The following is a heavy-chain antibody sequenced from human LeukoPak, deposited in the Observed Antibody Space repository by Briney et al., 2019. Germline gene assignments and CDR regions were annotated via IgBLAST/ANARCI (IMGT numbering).Heavy chain of an antibody. CDR1: GFTFSSYE. D-gene: IGHD6-13*01. J-gene: IGHJ1*01. CDR2: ISTSGDTV. V-gene: IGHV3-48*03. CDR3: ASSSWSSEYFHY. Sequence: GGSLRLSCAASGFTFSSYEMNWVRQAPGKGLEWVSYISTSGDTVNHADSVKGRFTISRDNSKNTLYLQLNSLRAEDTAVYFCASSSWSSEYFHYWGQGTLVTVSS.